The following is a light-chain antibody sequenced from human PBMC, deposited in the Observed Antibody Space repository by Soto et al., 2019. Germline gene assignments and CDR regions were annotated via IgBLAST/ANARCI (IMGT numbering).Light chain of an antibody. V-gene: IGKV3-20*01. J-gene: IGKJ1*01. CDR1: QSVSSTS. CDR2: GAS. CDR3: QQYDNSPPRT. Sequence: EIVLTQSPGTLSFSPGERATLSCRASQSVSSTSLAWYQQKPGQAPRLLIYGASNKATGIPDRFSGSGSGTYFNLTISRLEAEDFAVYYCQQYDNSPPRTFGQGTKVEIK.